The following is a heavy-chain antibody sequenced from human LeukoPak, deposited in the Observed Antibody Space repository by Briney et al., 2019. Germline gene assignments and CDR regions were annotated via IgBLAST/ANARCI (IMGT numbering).Heavy chain of an antibody. D-gene: IGHD6-25*01. CDR1: GFSFRSYT. Sequence: GGSLRLSCAASGFSFRSYTMNWVRQPPGKGLEWVSNIGTSSTTIYYADSVKGRFTISRDNAKNSLYLQMNSLRADDTAVYYCARFAAGGSYYYYMDVWGKGTTVTVSS. J-gene: IGHJ6*03. CDR3: ARFAAGGSYYYYMDV. V-gene: IGHV3-48*01. CDR2: IGTSSTTI.